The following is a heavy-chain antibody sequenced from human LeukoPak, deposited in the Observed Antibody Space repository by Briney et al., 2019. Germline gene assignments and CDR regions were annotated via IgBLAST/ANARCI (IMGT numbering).Heavy chain of an antibody. J-gene: IGHJ4*02. CDR2: IYNSGGST. CDR1: GDSFSGYY. V-gene: IGHV4-59*01. CDR3: AKVGRDGHSYGFVDY. Sequence: SETLSLTCTVSGDSFSGYYWSWIRQPPGKGLEWIGYIYNSGGSTNYSPSLRSRVSISEDTSKNQFSLKLTSVTAADAAVYYCAKVGRDGHSYGFVDYRGEGTLVTV. D-gene: IGHD5-18*01.